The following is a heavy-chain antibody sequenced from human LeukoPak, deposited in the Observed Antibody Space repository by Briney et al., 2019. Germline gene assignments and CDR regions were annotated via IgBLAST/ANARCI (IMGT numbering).Heavy chain of an antibody. CDR2: INHSGST. CDR3: ARLALRNQLLYFHYYGMDV. CDR1: GGSFSGYY. V-gene: IGHV4-34*01. J-gene: IGHJ6*02. D-gene: IGHD2-2*02. Sequence: SETLSLTCAVYGGSFSGYYWSRIRQPPGKGLEWIGEINHSGSTNYNPSLKSRVTISVDTSKNQFSLKLSSVTAADTAVYYCARLALRNQLLYFHYYGMDVWGQGTTVTVSS.